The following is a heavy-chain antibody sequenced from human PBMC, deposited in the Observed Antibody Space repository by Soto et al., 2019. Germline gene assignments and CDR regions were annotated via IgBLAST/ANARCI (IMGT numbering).Heavy chain of an antibody. V-gene: IGHV1-3*01. CDR3: ARDGGWELLHGSVAEYFQH. Sequence: QVQLVQSGAEVKKPGASVKVSCKASGYTFTSYAMHWVRQAPGQRLEWMGWINAGNGNTKYSQKFQGRVTITRDTSASTAYMELSSLRSEDTAVYYCARDGGWELLHGSVAEYFQHWGQGTLVTVSS. CDR2: INAGNGNT. J-gene: IGHJ1*01. CDR1: GYTFTSYA. D-gene: IGHD1-26*01.